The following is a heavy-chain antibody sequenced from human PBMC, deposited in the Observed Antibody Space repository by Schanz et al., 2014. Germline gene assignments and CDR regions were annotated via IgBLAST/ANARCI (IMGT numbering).Heavy chain of an antibody. D-gene: IGHD1-26*01. CDR3: ARNRGSGGQNWYFDL. CDR2: ISDSGDTA. V-gene: IGHV3-23*04. J-gene: IGHJ2*01. Sequence: MQLVESGGGLVQPGGSLRLSCAASGFTFTNYAMSWVRQAPGKGLEWVSLISDSGDTAYYADSVKGRFTISRDNFKGALYLQMSSLRAEDTAVYYCARNRGSGGQNWYFDLCGRGTLVTVSS. CDR1: GFTFTNYA.